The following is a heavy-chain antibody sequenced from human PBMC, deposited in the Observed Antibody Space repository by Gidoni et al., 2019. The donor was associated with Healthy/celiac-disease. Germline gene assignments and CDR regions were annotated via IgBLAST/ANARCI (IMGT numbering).Heavy chain of an antibody. CDR3: ARERRTSGSYSFFDY. D-gene: IGHD1-26*01. CDR2: ISSSGSTI. Sequence: QVQLVESGGGLVKHGGSLRLSCADCGFTFSDYYISWIRQAPGKGLEWVSYISSSGSTIYYADSVKGRVTISRDNAKNSLYLQMNSLRADDTAVYYCARERRTSGSYSFFDYWGQGTLVSVSS. V-gene: IGHV3-11*01. CDR1: GFTFSDYY. J-gene: IGHJ4*02.